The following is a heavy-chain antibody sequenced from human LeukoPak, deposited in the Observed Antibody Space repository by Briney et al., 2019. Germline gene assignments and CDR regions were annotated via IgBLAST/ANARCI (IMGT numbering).Heavy chain of an antibody. CDR1: GGSFSGYY. CDR2: INHSGST. D-gene: IGHD1/OR15-1a*01. Sequence: SETLSLTCAVYGGSFSGYYWSWICQPPGKGLEWIGEINHSGSTNYNPSLKSRVTISVDTSKNQFSLKLSSVTAADTAVYYCARSTRYYYMDVWGKGTTVTISS. J-gene: IGHJ6*03. V-gene: IGHV4-34*01. CDR3: ARSTRYYYMDV.